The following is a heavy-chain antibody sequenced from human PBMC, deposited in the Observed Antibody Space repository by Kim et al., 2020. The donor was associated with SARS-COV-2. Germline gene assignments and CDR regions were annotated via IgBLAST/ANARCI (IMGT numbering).Heavy chain of an antibody. D-gene: IGHD4-4*01. V-gene: IGHV1-18*01. Sequence: ASVKVSCKASGYIFTISGISWVRQAPGQGLEWMGWISAYNGDTNYAQKLQGRVTMTTDTSTSIAYMELRSLRSDDTAVYYCAKGNSQIRGFDYWGQGTMVTVSS. CDR2: ISAYNGDT. CDR3: AKGNSQIRGFDY. CDR1: GYIFTISG. J-gene: IGHJ4*02.